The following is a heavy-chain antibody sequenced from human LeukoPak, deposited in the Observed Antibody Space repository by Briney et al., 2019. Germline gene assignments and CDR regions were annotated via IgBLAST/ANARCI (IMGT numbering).Heavy chain of an antibody. J-gene: IGHJ4*02. V-gene: IGHV4-59*08. CDR3: ARRVEPVAGTGSFDY. D-gene: IGHD6-19*01. CDR2: VYYTGST. CDR1: GASISNSY. Sequence: SETLSLTCTVSGASISNSYWTWIRQPPGKGLEWIGYVYYTGSTNYNSSLKSRVTISIDTSKNQFPLKLTSVTAADTAVYYCARRVEPVAGTGSFDYWGQGTLVTVSS.